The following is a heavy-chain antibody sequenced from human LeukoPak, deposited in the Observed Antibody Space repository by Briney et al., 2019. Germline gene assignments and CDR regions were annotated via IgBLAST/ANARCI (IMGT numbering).Heavy chain of an antibody. Sequence: GGSLRLSCTASGFTFGDHAMSWVRQAPGKGLEWVANIKQDGSEKYYVDSVKGRFTISRDNAKNSLYLQMNSLRAEDTAVYYCARDGEPLLWFGELLGPYFDYWGQGTLVTVSS. CDR2: IKQDGSEK. V-gene: IGHV3-7*03. J-gene: IGHJ4*02. CDR1: GFTFGDHA. D-gene: IGHD3-10*01. CDR3: ARDGEPLLWFGELLGPYFDY.